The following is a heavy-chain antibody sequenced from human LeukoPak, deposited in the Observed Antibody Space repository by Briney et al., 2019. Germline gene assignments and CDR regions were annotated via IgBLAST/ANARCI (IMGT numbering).Heavy chain of an antibody. J-gene: IGHJ1*01. D-gene: IGHD3-16*02. V-gene: IGHV3-30*18. CDR1: GFTFSSYG. Sequence: GGSLRLSCAASGFTFSSYGMHWVRQAPGKGLEWVAVIPYDGSNKYYADSVKGRFTISRDNSKNTLYLQMNSLRAEDTAVYYCAKDQYYDYVWGSYRVEYFHHWGQGTLVTVSS. CDR3: AKDQYYDYVWGSYRVEYFHH. CDR2: IPYDGSNK.